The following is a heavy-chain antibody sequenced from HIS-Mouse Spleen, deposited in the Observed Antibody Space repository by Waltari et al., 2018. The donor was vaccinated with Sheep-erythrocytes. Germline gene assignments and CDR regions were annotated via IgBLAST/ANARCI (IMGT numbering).Heavy chain of an antibody. CDR2: INHSGST. V-gene: IGHV4-34*01. D-gene: IGHD4-17*01. CDR3: ARGQVTTHAFDI. Sequence: QVQLQQWGAGLLKPSETLSLTCAVYGGSFSGYYWSWIRQPPGKGLEWLGEINHSGSTDYTPSLKSRVTISVDTSKNLFSLKLSSVTAADTAVYYCARGQVTTHAFDIWGQGTMVTVSS. CDR1: GGSFSGYY. J-gene: IGHJ3*02.